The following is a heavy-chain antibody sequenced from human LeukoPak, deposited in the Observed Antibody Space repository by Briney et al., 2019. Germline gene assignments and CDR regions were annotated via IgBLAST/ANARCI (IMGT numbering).Heavy chain of an antibody. D-gene: IGHD3-10*01. Sequence: GGSLRLSRAGAGFTLGSYAIDSVRQAAGKGLEWVAVVSYDGSNKYYADSVKGRFTISRDNSKNTLYLQMNSLRAEDTAVYYCARGSWRLVRGAASSGSWGQGTLVTVSS. CDR1: GFTLGSYA. J-gene: IGHJ5*02. CDR3: ARGSWRLVRGAASSGS. V-gene: IGHV3-30-3*01. CDR2: VSYDGSNK.